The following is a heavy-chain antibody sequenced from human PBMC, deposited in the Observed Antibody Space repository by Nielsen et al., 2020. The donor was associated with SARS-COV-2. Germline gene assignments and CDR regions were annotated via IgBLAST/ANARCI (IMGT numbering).Heavy chain of an antibody. Sequence: SETLSLTCAVYGGSFSGYYWSWIRQPPGKGLEWIGEINHSGSTNYNPSLKSRVTISVETSKNQFSLKLSSVTAADTAVYYCARFIAAAGLGFYYYYMDVWGKGTTVTVSS. J-gene: IGHJ6*03. CDR3: ARFIAAAGLGFYYYYMDV. CDR1: GGSFSGYY. V-gene: IGHV4-34*01. CDR2: INHSGST. D-gene: IGHD6-13*01.